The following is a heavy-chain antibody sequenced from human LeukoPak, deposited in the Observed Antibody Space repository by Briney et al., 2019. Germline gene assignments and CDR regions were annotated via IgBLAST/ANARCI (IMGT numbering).Heavy chain of an antibody. CDR1: GGPFVGYY. V-gene: IGHV4-34*01. CDR2: ITHSGGG. D-gene: IGHD3-10*01. J-gene: IGHJ4*02. CDR3: ARRAGAPDFDV. Sequence: SDALSLTCTVSGGPFVGYYWTWIRQPPGKGLEWIGEITHSGGGNYNPSLKSRVTISVDSSQNRFSLKVLSVTAADTAVYYCARRAGAPDFDVWGLGTLVSVSS.